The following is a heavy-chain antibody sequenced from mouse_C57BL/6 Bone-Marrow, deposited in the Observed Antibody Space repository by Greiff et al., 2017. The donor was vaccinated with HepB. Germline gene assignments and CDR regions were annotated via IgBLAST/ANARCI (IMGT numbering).Heavy chain of an antibody. V-gene: IGHV5-9-3*01. J-gene: IGHJ2*01. CDR2: INSGGSYT. CDR1: GFTFSSYA. Sequence: EVKLMESGGGLVKPGGSLKLSCAASGFTFSSYAMSWVRQTPEKRLEWVATINSGGSYTYYPDSVKGRFTISRDNAKNPLYLQMSSLRSEDTAMYYCARAARALFDYWGQGTTLTVSS. CDR3: ARAARALFDY. D-gene: IGHD3-1*01.